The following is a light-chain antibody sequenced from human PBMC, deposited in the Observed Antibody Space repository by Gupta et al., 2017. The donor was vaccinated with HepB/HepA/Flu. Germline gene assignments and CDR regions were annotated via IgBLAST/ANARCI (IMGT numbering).Light chain of an antibody. CDR1: QSVSSTY. Sequence: EIVLTQSPGTLSLSPGERATLSCRASQSVSSTYLAWYQQEPGQAPRLLFYSASSRATGIPDRFSGSGSGTDFTLTISRLEPEDFAVYYCQQYGRSPLTFGGGTKVEIK. J-gene: IGKJ4*01. CDR3: QQYGRSPLT. CDR2: SAS. V-gene: IGKV3-20*01.